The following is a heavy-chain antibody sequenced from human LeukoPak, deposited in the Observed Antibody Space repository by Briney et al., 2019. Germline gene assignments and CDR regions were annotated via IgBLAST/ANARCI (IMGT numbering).Heavy chain of an antibody. Sequence: GGSLRLSCAASGFTFSSYPLHWVRQAPGRGLEWVTLISYDGSKIYYADSVKGRFTISRDNSKNTLYLQMNSLGTEDTAVYYCAKGNYYYDSSGYRDYFDYWGQGTLVTVSS. V-gene: IGHV3-30-3*01. J-gene: IGHJ4*02. CDR1: GFTFSSYP. D-gene: IGHD3-22*01. CDR3: AKGNYYYDSSGYRDYFDY. CDR2: ISYDGSKI.